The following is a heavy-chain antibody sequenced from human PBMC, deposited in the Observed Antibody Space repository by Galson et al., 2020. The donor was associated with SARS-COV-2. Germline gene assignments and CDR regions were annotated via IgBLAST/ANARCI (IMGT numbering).Heavy chain of an antibody. CDR2: ISYDGSNK. CDR1: GFTFSSYA. CDR3: ARDRGAGYNWNDVGYFDY. Sequence: QLGESLKISCAASGFTFSSYAMHWVRQAPGKGLEWVAVISYDGSNKYYADSVKGRFTISRDNSKNTLYLQMNSLRAEDTAVYYCARDRGAGYNWNDVGYFDYWGQGTLVTVSS. V-gene: IGHV3-30*04. J-gene: IGHJ4*02. D-gene: IGHD1-20*01.